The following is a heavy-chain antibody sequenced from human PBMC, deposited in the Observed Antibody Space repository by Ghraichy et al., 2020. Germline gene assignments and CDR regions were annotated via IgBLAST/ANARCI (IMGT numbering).Heavy chain of an antibody. D-gene: IGHD2-2*01. CDR3: ARGRVVPAASLTYYYGMDV. Sequence: GESLNISCAASGFTFSSYSMNWVRQAPGKGLEWVSSISSSSSYIYYADSVKGRFTISRDNAKNSLYLQMNSLRAEDTAVYYCARGRVVPAASLTYYYGMDVWGQGTTVTVSS. CDR1: GFTFSSYS. J-gene: IGHJ6*02. V-gene: IGHV3-21*01. CDR2: ISSSSSYI.